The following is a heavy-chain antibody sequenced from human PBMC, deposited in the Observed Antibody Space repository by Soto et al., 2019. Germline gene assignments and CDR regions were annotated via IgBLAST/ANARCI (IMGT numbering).Heavy chain of an antibody. V-gene: IGHV3-23*01. Sequence: EVQLLESGGGLVEPGGSLRLSCAASGFTFRSYAMTWVRQAPGKGLEWVSYTGGGGVSTYYADSVKGRFTSSRDDSKNPLYLQMNSLRAEDTALYYCAKIVGGGSHSDGFDIWGQGTMVTVSS. CDR1: GFTFRSYA. CDR2: TGGGGVST. D-gene: IGHD2-15*01. J-gene: IGHJ3*02. CDR3: AKIVGGGSHSDGFDI.